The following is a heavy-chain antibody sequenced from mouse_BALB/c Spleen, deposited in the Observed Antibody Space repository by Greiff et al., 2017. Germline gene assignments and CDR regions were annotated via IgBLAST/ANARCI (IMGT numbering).Heavy chain of an antibody. CDR2: INPSNGGT. Sequence: QVQLQQPGAELVKPGASVKLSCKASGYTFTSYYMYWVKQRPGQGLEWIGGINPSNGGTNFNEKFKSKATLTVDKSSSTAYMQLSSLTSEDSAVYYCTRGGGNYPDYWGQGTTLTVSS. V-gene: IGHV1S81*02. D-gene: IGHD1-1*02. CDR1: GYTFTSYY. J-gene: IGHJ2*01. CDR3: TRGGGNYPDY.